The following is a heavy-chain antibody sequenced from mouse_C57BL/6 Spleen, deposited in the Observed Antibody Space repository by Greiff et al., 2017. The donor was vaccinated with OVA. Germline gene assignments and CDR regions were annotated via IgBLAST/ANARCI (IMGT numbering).Heavy chain of an antibody. CDR2: ISSGGSYN. V-gene: IGHV5-6*01. CDR1: GFTFSSYG. D-gene: IGHD2-2*01. CDR3: ARLGYYVDY. J-gene: IGHJ2*01. Sequence: EVKLVESGGDLVKPGGSLKLSCAASGFTFSSYGMSWVRQTPDKRLEWVATISSGGSYNYYPDSVKGRFTISRDNAKNTLYLQMSSLKSEDTARYYCARLGYYVDYWGQGTTLTVSS.